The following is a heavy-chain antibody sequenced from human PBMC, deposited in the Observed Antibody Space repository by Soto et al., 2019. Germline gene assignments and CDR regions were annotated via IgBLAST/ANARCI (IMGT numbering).Heavy chain of an antibody. V-gene: IGHV4-38-2*02. Sequence: SETLSLTCTVSGDSIRTLYYWGWIRQPPGKGLEWIGPIYYGGSAYYNPSLKSRVTISLDTSKNQFSLKVTSVTAADTAVYYCAKLPGMDVWGQGTTVTVSS. J-gene: IGHJ6*02. CDR3: AKLPGMDV. CDR2: IYYGGSA. D-gene: IGHD3-10*01. CDR1: GDSIRTLYY.